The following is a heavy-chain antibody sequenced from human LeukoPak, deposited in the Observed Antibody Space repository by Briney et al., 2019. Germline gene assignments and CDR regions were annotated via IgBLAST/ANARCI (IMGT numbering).Heavy chain of an antibody. D-gene: IGHD1-14*01. CDR3: ARGTLNIPGEHGAFDY. V-gene: IGHV3-21*01. J-gene: IGHJ4*02. Sequence: GGSLRLSCAASGFTFSSYSMNWVRQAPGKGLEWVSSISTSSSYIHYADSVKGRFTIPRDNAKNSLYLQMNSLRAEDTAVYYCARGTLNIPGEHGAFDYWGQGTLVTVSS. CDR2: ISTSSSYI. CDR1: GFTFSSYS.